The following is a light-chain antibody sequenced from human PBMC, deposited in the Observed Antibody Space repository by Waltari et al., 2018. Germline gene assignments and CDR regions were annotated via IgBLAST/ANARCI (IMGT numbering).Light chain of an antibody. V-gene: IGKV3-20*01. CDR1: QRVTNTY. J-gene: IGKJ4*01. CDR3: HLYGSART. CDR2: GVS. Sequence: NVLTQSPGTLSLSPGVRATLSCRASQRVTNTYLAWYQQQPGQAPRLLIYGVSSRATGIPDRFSGSGSGTDFTLTIGRLEPEDSAVYFCHLYGSARTFGGGTRVEIK.